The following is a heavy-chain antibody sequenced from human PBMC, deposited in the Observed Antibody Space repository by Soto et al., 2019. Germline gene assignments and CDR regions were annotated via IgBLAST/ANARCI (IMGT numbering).Heavy chain of an antibody. CDR2: IYDSGST. CDR1: GGSISSSGYY. V-gene: IGHV4-31*03. J-gene: IGHJ5*02. Sequence: SETLSLTCTVSGGSISSSGYYWSWIRQHPGKGLEWIGYIYDSGSTYYNPSLKSRVTIAVDTSKNQFSLKLSSVTAADTAVYYCAREEGGGYHHRWYDLCGQGTLVTVSS. D-gene: IGHD5-12*01. CDR3: AREEGGGYHHRWYDL.